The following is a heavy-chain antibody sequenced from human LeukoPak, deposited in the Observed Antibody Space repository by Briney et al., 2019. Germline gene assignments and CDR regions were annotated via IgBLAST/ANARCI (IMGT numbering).Heavy chain of an antibody. CDR1: GFTFDDYA. V-gene: IGHV3-9*01. J-gene: IGHJ4*02. CDR2: ISWNSGSI. CDR3: AKDIDDYGDLGGLDY. D-gene: IGHD4-17*01. Sequence: GGSLRLSCAASGFTFDDYAMHWVRQAPGKGLEWVSGISWNSGSIGYADSVKGRFTISRDNAKNSLYLQMNSLRAEDTALYYCAKDIDDYGDLGGLDYWGQGTLVTVSS.